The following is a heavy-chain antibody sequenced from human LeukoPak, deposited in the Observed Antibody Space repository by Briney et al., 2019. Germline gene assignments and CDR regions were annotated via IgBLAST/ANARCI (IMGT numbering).Heavy chain of an antibody. V-gene: IGHV1-69*01. Sequence: VASVKVSCKASGGTFRSYAISWVRQAPGQGLEWMGGIIPIFGTANYAQKFQGRVTITADESTSTAYMELSSLRSEDTAVYYCASSRLYSSSWYYFDYWGQGTLVTVSS. J-gene: IGHJ4*02. CDR2: IIPIFGTA. CDR3: ASSRLYSSSWYYFDY. CDR1: GGTFRSYA. D-gene: IGHD6-13*01.